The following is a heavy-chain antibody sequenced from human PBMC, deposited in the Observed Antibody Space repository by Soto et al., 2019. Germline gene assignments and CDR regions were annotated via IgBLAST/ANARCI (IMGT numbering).Heavy chain of an antibody. Sequence: QVQLQESGPGLVKPSQTLSLTCTVSGDFISSGGYYWSWIRQLPGKGLEWTGYIYSSGTTYYNPSLKIRITLSVATSKTQFSLNLSSGTAADTAVYYCARTDSSGYYFVYWGQGTLVTVFS. CDR2: IYSSGTT. CDR3: ARTDSSGYYFVY. J-gene: IGHJ4*02. CDR1: GDFISSGGYY. D-gene: IGHD3-22*01. V-gene: IGHV4-31*03.